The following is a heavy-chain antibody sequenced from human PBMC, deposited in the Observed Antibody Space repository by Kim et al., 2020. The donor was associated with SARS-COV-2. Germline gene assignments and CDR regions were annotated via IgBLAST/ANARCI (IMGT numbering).Heavy chain of an antibody. D-gene: IGHD5-12*01. CDR3: ARDSLISGAYVYLFEY. V-gene: IGHV1-46*01. Sequence: ASVKVSCKASGYTLTNYYMHWVRQAPGQGLEWLGIINPRTTTTTYAQKFQGRITMTRDTSTSTVYMELSSLTSEDTAMYYCARDSLISGAYVYLFEYWGQ. CDR1: GYTLTNYY. CDR2: INPRTTTT. J-gene: IGHJ4*02.